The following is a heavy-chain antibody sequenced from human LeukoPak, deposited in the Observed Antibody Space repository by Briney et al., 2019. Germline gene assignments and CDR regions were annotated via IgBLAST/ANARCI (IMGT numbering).Heavy chain of an antibody. V-gene: IGHV3-74*01. D-gene: IGHD6-6*01. CDR1: GFTFSSYW. CDR3: ARDVRHALDI. CDR2: INADGRST. J-gene: IGHJ3*02. Sequence: AGGSLRLSCAASGFTFSSYWMHWVRHAPGKGLVWVSRINADGRSTPYADSVKGRFTISRDNAKNTLYLQMNSLRAEDTAVYYCARDVRHALDIWGQGTMVTVSS.